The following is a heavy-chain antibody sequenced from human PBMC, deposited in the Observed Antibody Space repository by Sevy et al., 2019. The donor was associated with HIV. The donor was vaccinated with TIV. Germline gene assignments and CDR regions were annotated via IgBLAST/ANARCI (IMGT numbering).Heavy chain of an antibody. CDR1: GYTFTSYY. CDR3: AREGRLWSKNDWFDP. D-gene: IGHD3-10*01. J-gene: IGHJ5*02. V-gene: IGHV1-46*01. CDR2: INPRGGST. Sequence: ASVKVSCKASGYTFTSYYMHWVRQAPGQGLEWMGIINPRGGSTSYAQKFQGRVTMTRDTSTGTVYMELSSLRSEDTAVYYCAREGRLWSKNDWFDPWGQGTLVTVSS.